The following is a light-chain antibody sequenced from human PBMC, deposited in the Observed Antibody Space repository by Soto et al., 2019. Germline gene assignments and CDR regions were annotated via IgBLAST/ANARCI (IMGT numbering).Light chain of an antibody. CDR1: QSVSSY. CDR2: DAS. V-gene: IGKV3-11*01. CDR3: QQRSNWPPDFT. J-gene: IGKJ3*01. Sequence: EIVLTQSPASLSLSPGERATLSCRASQSVSSYLAWYQQKPGQAPRLLIYDASNRAKGLPARFSGSGSGTDFTLTISGLEHEDFEVYYCQQRSNWPPDFTFGAEPKEGIK.